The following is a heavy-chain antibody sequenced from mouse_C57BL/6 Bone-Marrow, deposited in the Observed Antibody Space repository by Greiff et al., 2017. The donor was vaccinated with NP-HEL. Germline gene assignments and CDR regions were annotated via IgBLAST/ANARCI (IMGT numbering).Heavy chain of an antibody. CDR2: ISNGGGST. J-gene: IGHJ2*01. CDR1: GFTFSDYY. D-gene: IGHD1-1*01. Sequence: EVKLMESGGGLVQPGGSLKLSCAASGFTFSDYYMYWVRQTPEKRLEWVAYISNGGGSTYYPDTVKGRYTFTRDNAKNTLYLQMSRLKSEDTAMYYCARHGYYGSSYFDYWGQGTTLTVSS. CDR3: ARHGYYGSSYFDY. V-gene: IGHV5-12*01.